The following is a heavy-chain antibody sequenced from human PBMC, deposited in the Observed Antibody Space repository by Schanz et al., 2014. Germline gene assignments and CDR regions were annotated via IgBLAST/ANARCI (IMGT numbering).Heavy chain of an antibody. CDR3: AKDPHRDYGGKPQTFDI. D-gene: IGHD4-17*01. CDR2: IWFDGNNK. Sequence: QVQLVESGGCVVQPWRSLRLSCAASGFTFSAYGMHWVRQAPGKGLEWVAVIWFDGNNKFYAASVKGRFTISRDNSKNTLYLQMSSLRAEDTALYYCAKDPHRDYGGKPQTFDIWGQGTMVTVSS. J-gene: IGHJ3*02. V-gene: IGHV3-33*06. CDR1: GFTFSAYG.